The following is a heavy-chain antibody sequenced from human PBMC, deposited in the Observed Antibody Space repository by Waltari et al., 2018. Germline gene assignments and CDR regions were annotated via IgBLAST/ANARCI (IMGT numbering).Heavy chain of an antibody. D-gene: IGHD3-10*01. CDR3: ARGGGSLDY. CDR1: GLPFNTYW. J-gene: IGHJ4*02. V-gene: IGHV3-74*01. CDR2: INSEGSLI. Sequence: EVQLVESGGGLVRPWGSLRLSCAASGLPFNTYWLHWVRQAPGKGLVWVARINSEGSLISYAASVKGRFTISRDNAKNTLYLQMNSLRAEDTAVYYCARGGGSLDYWGQGTQVTVSS.